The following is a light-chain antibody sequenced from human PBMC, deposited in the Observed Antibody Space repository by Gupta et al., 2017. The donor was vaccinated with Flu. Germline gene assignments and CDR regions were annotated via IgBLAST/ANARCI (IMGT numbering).Light chain of an antibody. J-gene: IGKJ4*01. V-gene: IGKV3-11*01. CDR3: QQRSGWPPVLT. Sequence: ESVLTQSPVTLSLSPGDRATLSCRASQSIGRYLAWYQQKPGQAPRLLISDASNRATGIPARFRGSGFGTDFSLTISSLEPEDFAVYYCQQRSGWPPVLTFAGGVKVGMK. CDR1: QSIGRY. CDR2: DAS.